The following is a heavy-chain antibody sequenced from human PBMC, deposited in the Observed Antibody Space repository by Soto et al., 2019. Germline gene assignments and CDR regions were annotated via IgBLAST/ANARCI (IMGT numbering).Heavy chain of an antibody. CDR1: GGIFSTYA. Sequence: QVQLVQSGAEVKKPGSSVKVSCKASGGIFSTYAISWLRQAPGQGLEGMGGIIPLFGTANYAQRFQGRVTMTADESTSTAYMELSRLISEDTAVYYCAGDQYDYGSGNYYNRIDFWGQGTLVTVSS. V-gene: IGHV1-69*01. D-gene: IGHD3-10*01. CDR2: IIPLFGTA. J-gene: IGHJ4*02. CDR3: AGDQYDYGSGNYYNRIDF.